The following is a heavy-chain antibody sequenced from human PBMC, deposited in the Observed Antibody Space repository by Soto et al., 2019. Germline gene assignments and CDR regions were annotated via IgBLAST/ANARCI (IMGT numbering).Heavy chain of an antibody. V-gene: IGHV4-59*01. Sequence: QVQLQESGPGLVKPSETLSLTCTVAGGSISSYYWSWIRQPPGQGLEWIGYIYYSERTNYNPSLKIRVTISVDTAKNQFTLKLSSVTAADTAVYYCARLEYSSGWYRFGYWGQLTLVTVSS. CDR3: ARLEYSSGWYRFGY. D-gene: IGHD6-19*01. CDR2: IYYSERT. CDR1: GGSISSYY. J-gene: IGHJ4*02.